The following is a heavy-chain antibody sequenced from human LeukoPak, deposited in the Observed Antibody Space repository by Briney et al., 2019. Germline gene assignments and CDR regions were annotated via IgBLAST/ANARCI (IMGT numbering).Heavy chain of an antibody. CDR2: INPNSGGT. Sequence: ASVKVSCKASGYTFTGYYMHWVRQAPGQGLEWMGWINPNSGGTNYAQKFQGRVTMTRDTSISTAYMELSRLRSDDTAVYYCARDLEKYSSSWYLSFDYWGQGTLVTVSS. CDR3: ARDLEKYSSSWYLSFDY. CDR1: GYTFTGYY. D-gene: IGHD6-13*01. J-gene: IGHJ4*02. V-gene: IGHV1-2*02.